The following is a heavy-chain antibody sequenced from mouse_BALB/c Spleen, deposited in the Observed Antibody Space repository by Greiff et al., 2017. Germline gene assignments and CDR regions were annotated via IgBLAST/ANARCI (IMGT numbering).Heavy chain of an antibody. CDR2: ISSGSSTI. J-gene: IGHJ3*01. Sequence: EVHLVESGGGLVQPGGSRKLSCAASGFTFSSFGMHWVRQAPEKGLEWVAYISSGSSTIYYADTVKGRFTISRDNPKNTLFLLMTSLRSEDTAMYYCASYYGNYGAYWGQGTLVTVSA. D-gene: IGHD2-1*01. V-gene: IGHV5-17*02. CDR1: GFTFSSFG. CDR3: ASYYGNYGAY.